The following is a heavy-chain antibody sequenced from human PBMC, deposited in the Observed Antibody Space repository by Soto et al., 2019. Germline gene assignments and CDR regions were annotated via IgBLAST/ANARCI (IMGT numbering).Heavy chain of an antibody. V-gene: IGHV3-74*01. D-gene: IGHD5-12*01. J-gene: IGHJ6*02. CDR3: ATEKVIRWLKPSSYYYGMDL. Sequence: GGSLRLSCAASGFTFSSYWMHWVRQAPGKGLVWVSRINSDGSSTSYADSVKGRFTISRDNAKNTLYLQMNSLRAEDTAVYYCATEKVIRWLKPSSYYYGMDLWGQGTTVTVSS. CDR1: GFTFSSYW. CDR2: INSDGSST.